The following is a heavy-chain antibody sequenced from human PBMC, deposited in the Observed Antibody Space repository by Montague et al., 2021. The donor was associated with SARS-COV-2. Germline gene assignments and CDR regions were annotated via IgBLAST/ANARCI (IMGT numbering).Heavy chain of an antibody. J-gene: IGHJ4*02. V-gene: IGHV4-31*02. D-gene: IGHD2/OR15-2a*01. CDR2: IHHSGST. Sequence: VSSNSAAWNWIRQLPGKGLEWIGYIHHSGSTYYTPSLQSRVAVSVDTSKNEFSLKMTAVTAADTAVYYCARDGDEGYFFEYWGKGLLVTVSS. CDR1: VSSNSAA. CDR3: ARDGDEGYFFEY.